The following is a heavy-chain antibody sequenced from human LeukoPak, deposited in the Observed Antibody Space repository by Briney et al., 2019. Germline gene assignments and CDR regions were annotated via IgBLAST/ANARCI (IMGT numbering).Heavy chain of an antibody. V-gene: IGHV3-23*01. CDR2: ITDSGNNT. CDR3: AKGLDYHGSGSYRDYYYYYGTDA. D-gene: IGHD3-10*01. Sequence: HSGGSLRLSCAASGFTFSNYAMSWVRQAPGKGLEWVSVITDSGNNTYYTGSVKGRFTISRDNSRNTLYLQINSLRAEDTAVYYCAKGLDYHGSGSYRDYYYYYGTDAWGHGTTVTVSS. CDR1: GFTFSNYA. J-gene: IGHJ6*02.